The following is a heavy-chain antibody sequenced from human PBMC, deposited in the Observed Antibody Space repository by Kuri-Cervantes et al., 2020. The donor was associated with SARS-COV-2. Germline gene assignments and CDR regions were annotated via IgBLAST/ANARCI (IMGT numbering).Heavy chain of an antibody. CDR3: AKDAGDGYSFGDYFHGMDV. D-gene: IGHD5-24*01. J-gene: IGHJ6*02. CDR1: GFTFGEYA. V-gene: IGHV3-49*04. Sequence: GESLKISCRPSGFTFGEYAMSWVRQAPGKGLEWVGFIRNKAYGGTTQYAASVKGRFTISRDDSKSIAYLQMNSLRAEDSALYFCAKDAGDGYSFGDYFHGMDVWGRGTTVTVSS. CDR2: IRNKAYGGTT.